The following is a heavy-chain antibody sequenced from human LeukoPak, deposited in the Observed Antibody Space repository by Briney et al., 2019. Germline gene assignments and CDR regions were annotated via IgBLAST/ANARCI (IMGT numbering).Heavy chain of an antibody. CDR1: GYTFTSYG. J-gene: IGHJ6*04. D-gene: IGHD3-9*01. V-gene: IGHV1-18*04. CDR3: ARDGKLRYFDWSQSHYYYGMDA. CDR2: ISAYNGNT. Sequence: ASVKVSCKASGYTFTSYGISWVRQAPGQGLEWMGWISAYNGNTNYAQKLQGRVTMTTDTSTSTAYMELRSLRSDDTAVCYCARDGKLRYFDWSQSHYYYGMDAWGKGTTVTVSS.